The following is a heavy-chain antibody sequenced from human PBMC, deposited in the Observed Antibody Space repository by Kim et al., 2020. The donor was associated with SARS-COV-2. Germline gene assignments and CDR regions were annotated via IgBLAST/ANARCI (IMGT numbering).Heavy chain of an antibody. J-gene: IGHJ4*02. CDR2: ISSNGGST. V-gene: IGHV3-64*01. CDR1: GFTFSSYA. D-gene: IGHD1-26*01. CDR3: AQATWEVGATAGG. Sequence: GGSLRLSCAASGFTFSSYAMHWVRQAPGKGLEYVSAISSNGGSTYYANSVKGRFTISRDNSKNTLYLQMGSLRAEDMAVYYCAQATWEVGATAGGWGQGTLVTVAS.